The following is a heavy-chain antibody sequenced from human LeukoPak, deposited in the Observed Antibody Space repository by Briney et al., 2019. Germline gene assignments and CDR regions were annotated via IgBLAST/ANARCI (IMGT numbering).Heavy chain of an antibody. CDR1: GFTFSNYG. CDR3: ARLGDSSGVDY. D-gene: IGHD3-22*01. Sequence: GGSLRLSCAASGFTFSNYGMTWVRQAPGKGLEWVSGISSSGGNTHYADSVKGRFTISRDNSKNTLYLQMNSLRAEDTAVYYCARLGDSSGVDYWGQGTLVTVSS. J-gene: IGHJ4*02. V-gene: IGHV3-23*01. CDR2: ISSSGGNT.